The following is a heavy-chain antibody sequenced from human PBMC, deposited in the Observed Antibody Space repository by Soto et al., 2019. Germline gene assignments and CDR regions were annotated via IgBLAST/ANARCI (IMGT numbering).Heavy chain of an antibody. D-gene: IGHD3-3*01. CDR2: IYYSGST. J-gene: IGHJ6*02. V-gene: IGHV4-39*01. CDR1: GGSISSSSYY. Sequence: PSETLSLTCTVSGGSISSSSYYWGWIRQPPGKGLEWIGSIYYSGSTYYNPSLKSRVTISVDTSKNQFSLKLSSVTAADTAVYYCARRIFGVVTPVFHYYYGMDVWGQGTTVTVSS. CDR3: ARRIFGVVTPVFHYYYGMDV.